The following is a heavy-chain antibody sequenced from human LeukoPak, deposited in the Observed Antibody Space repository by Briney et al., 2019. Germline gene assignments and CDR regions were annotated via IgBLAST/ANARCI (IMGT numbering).Heavy chain of an antibody. V-gene: IGHV4-59*11. Sequence: SETLSLTCIISGRSISSHYWSWIRQPPGKGLEYIGYIYYSGSTDYNPSLKSRVTISLDTSKNQFSLNLTSVTAADTAVYYCARRSGVLDSRDSRYYFDHWGQGTLVSVST. CDR2: IYYSGST. J-gene: IGHJ4*02. CDR3: ARRSGVLDSRDSRYYFDH. CDR1: GRSISSHY. D-gene: IGHD3-22*01.